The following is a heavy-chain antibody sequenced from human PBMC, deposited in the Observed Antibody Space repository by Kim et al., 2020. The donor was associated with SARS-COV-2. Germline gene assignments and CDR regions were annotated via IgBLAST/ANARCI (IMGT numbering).Heavy chain of an antibody. CDR2: VNPSGGYT. Sequence: ASVKVSCKSSGYTFTSHYMHWVRQVPGQGLEWMGKVNPSGGYTKYAQKFQGRVTMTSDTSTTTFYMELSSLRSDDTAIYYCARDYSMVIIGRLDYWGQGTQFIVFS. CDR3: ARDYSMVIIGRLDY. J-gene: IGHJ4*01. V-gene: IGHV1-46*01. D-gene: IGHD3-3*01. CDR1: GYTFTSHY.